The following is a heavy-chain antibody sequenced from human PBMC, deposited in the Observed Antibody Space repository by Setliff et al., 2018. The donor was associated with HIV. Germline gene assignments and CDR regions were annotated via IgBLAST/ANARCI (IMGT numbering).Heavy chain of an antibody. D-gene: IGHD3-10*01. Sequence: LSLTCTVSGASIDNYYWTWVRQPPGKGLEWIGYIYSSGTTNYNPSLKSRLTISLDTSKNEFSLRLSSVTAADTAVYYCAKQGSGSYYFDYWGQGTLVTVSS. CDR2: IYSSGTT. CDR1: GASIDNYY. V-gene: IGHV4-59*08. J-gene: IGHJ4*02. CDR3: AKQGSGSYYFDY.